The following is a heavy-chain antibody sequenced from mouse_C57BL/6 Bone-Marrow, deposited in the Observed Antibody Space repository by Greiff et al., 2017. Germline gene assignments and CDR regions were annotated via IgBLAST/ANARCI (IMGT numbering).Heavy chain of an antibody. CDR3: ALFIDY. V-gene: IGHV1-61*01. CDR1: GYTFTSYW. Sequence: QVQLQQPGAELVRPGPSVKLSCKASGYTFTSYWMDWVKQRPGQGLEWIGNIYPSDSETHYNQKIKDTATLTVNKSSSTAYMQLSSLTSGDSAVYSCALFIDYWGQGTSGTVSS. D-gene: IGHD1-1*01. J-gene: IGHJ4*01. CDR2: IYPSDSET.